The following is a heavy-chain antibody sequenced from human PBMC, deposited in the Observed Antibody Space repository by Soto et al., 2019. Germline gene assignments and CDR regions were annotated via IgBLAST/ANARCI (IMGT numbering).Heavy chain of an antibody. J-gene: IGHJ4*02. CDR3: ARQIYDSDTGPNFQYYFDS. Sequence: GEPLKISCKGSGYSFAGYWITWVRQKPVKGLEWMGRIDPSDSQTYYSPSFRGHVTISVTKSITTVFLQWSSLRASDTAMYYCARQIYDSDTGPNFQYYFDSWGQGTPVSVTS. D-gene: IGHD3-22*01. V-gene: IGHV5-10-1*01. CDR1: GYSFAGYW. CDR2: IDPSDSQT.